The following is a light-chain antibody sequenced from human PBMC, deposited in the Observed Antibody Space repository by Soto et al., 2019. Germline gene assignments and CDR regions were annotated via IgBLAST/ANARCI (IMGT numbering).Light chain of an antibody. CDR1: QSVSSN. Sequence: EIVMTQSPATLSVSPWERATLSCSASQSVSSNLAWYQQKPGQAPRLLIYGASTRATGIPARFSGSGSGTEFTLTISSLQSEDFAVYYCQQRNIWPPVTFGQGTRLEIK. CDR2: GAS. CDR3: QQRNIWPPVT. J-gene: IGKJ5*01. V-gene: IGKV3D-15*01.